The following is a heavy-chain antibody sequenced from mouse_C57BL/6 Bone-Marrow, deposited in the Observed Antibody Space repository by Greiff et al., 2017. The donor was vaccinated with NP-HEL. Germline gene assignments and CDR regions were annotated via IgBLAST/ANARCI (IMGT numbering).Heavy chain of an antibody. D-gene: IGHD1-1*01. J-gene: IGHJ4*01. CDR2: IDPSDSYT. CDR1: GYTFTSYW. Sequence: VQLQQLGAELVKPGASVKLSCKASGYTFTSYWMQWVKQRPGQGLEWIGEIDPSDSYTNYNQKFKGKATLTVDTSSSTAYMQLSSLTSEDSAVYYCARWGLLRRAMDYWGQGTSVTVSS. V-gene: IGHV1-50*01. CDR3: ARWGLLRRAMDY.